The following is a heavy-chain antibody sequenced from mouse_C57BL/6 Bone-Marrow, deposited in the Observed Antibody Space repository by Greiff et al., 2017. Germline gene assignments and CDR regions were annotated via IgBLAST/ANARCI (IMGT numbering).Heavy chain of an antibody. CDR1: GYTFTSYG. CDR3: AREGYGNPYYYAMDV. V-gene: IGHV1-81*01. Sequence: QVQLKESGAELARPGASVKLSCKASGYTFTSYGISWVKQRTGQGLEWIGEIYPRSGNTYYNEKFKGKATLTADKSSSTAYMELRSLTSEDSAVYFCAREGYGNPYYYAMDVWGQGTSGPVSS. D-gene: IGHD2-1*01. J-gene: IGHJ4*01. CDR2: IYPRSGNT.